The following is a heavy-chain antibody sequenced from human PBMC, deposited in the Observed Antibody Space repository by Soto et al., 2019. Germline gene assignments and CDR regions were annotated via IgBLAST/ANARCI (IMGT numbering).Heavy chain of an antibody. Sequence: QVQLVQSGAEVKKPGASVKVSCKASGYTFTSYGISWVRQAPGQGLEWMGWISAYNGNTNYAQKLQGRVTMTTDTSTSTAYMELRSLRSDDTAVYYCARDITMIVVVEPTTPDAFDIWGQGTVVTVSS. CDR3: ARDITMIVVVEPTTPDAFDI. CDR1: GYTFTSYG. D-gene: IGHD3-22*01. V-gene: IGHV1-18*01. CDR2: ISAYNGNT. J-gene: IGHJ3*02.